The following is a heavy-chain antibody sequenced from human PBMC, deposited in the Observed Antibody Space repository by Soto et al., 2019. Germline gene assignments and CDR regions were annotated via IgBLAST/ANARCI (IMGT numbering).Heavy chain of an antibody. CDR1: GFSVTTNH. Sequence: EVQLLESEGGLVQPGGSLRLSCAVSGFSVTTNHMTWVRQAPGKGLEWVSIIYSGGATDYADSVKGRLTISRDNSKNTLHLQMNSLRGEDTAIYYCVRNYGAVWGQGTTVTVSS. D-gene: IGHD3-16*01. V-gene: IGHV3-66*01. J-gene: IGHJ6*02. CDR2: IYSGGAT. CDR3: VRNYGAV.